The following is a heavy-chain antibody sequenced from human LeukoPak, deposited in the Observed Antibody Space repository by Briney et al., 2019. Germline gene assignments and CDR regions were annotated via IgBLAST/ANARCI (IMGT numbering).Heavy chain of an antibody. V-gene: IGHV4-34*01. CDR2: INHSGST. Sequence: SQTLCITCAVYGWSFSGYYWSCIRQPPGKGLQWIGEINHSGSTNYNPSLKSRVTVSVDTSKNQFSLKLSSVTAADTAVYYRARGGVVPAAIYGMDVWGQGTTVTVS. J-gene: IGHJ6*02. CDR3: ARGGVVPAAIYGMDV. CDR1: GWSFSGYY. D-gene: IGHD2-2*02.